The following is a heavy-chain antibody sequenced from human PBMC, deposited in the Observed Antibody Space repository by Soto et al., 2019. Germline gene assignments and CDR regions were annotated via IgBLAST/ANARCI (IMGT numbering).Heavy chain of an antibody. CDR3: ARDLGAVLPTALFDC. Sequence: GGSLRLSCAASGFTFSSYAMSWVRQAPGKGLEWVSAISGSGGSTYYADSVKGRFTISRDNSKNTLYLQMNSLRAEDTAVYYCARDLGAVLPTALFDCWGQGTLVTVSS. D-gene: IGHD2-2*01. V-gene: IGHV3-23*01. J-gene: IGHJ4*02. CDR2: ISGSGGST. CDR1: GFTFSSYA.